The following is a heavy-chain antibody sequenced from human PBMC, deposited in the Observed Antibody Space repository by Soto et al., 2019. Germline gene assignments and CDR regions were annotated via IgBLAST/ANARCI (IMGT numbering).Heavy chain of an antibody. CDR3: AKAFPYYSDMDV. Sequence: EVQLVESGGGLVQPGRSLRLSCVASGFTFGDSAMHWIRQAPGKGLEWVSGINWNSGSIIYADSVKGRFTIFRENAKNSLDLQMNSLGPADAALYYCAKAFPYYSDMDVWGKGTTVTVSS. CDR1: GFTFGDSA. CDR2: INWNSGSI. D-gene: IGHD3-10*01. J-gene: IGHJ6*03. V-gene: IGHV3-9*01.